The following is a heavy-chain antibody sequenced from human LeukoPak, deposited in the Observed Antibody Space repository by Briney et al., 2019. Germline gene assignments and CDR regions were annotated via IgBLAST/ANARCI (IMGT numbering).Heavy chain of an antibody. CDR2: ISYDGSNK. J-gene: IGHJ4*02. Sequence: PGRPLRLSCAASGFTFSSYGMHWVRQAPGRGLEWVAVISYDGSNKYYADSVKGRFTISRDNSKNTLYLQMNSLRAEDTAVYYCAKDRLRSTSCYFDYWGQGTLVTVSS. D-gene: IGHD2-2*01. CDR3: AKDRLRSTSCYFDY. V-gene: IGHV3-30*18. CDR1: GFTFSSYG.